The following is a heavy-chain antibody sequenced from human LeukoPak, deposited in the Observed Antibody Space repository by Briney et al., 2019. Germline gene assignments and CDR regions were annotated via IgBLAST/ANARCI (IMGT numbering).Heavy chain of an antibody. Sequence: GESLKISCKASGYSFIHYWIGWVRQMPGKGLEWMGSIYPGDSETRYRPAFQGQVTISADKSITTAYLQWSSLKASDTAMYYCARLYAEGPAAVWGQGTLVTVSS. CDR2: IYPGDSET. CDR1: GYSFIHYW. J-gene: IGHJ3*01. CDR3: ARLYAEGPAAV. V-gene: IGHV5-51*01. D-gene: IGHD2/OR15-2a*01.